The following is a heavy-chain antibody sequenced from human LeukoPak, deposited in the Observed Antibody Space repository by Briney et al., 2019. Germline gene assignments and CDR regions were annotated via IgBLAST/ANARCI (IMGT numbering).Heavy chain of an antibody. CDR3: VGAAADTTPRP. CDR2: VSNDRSST. J-gene: IGHJ4*02. D-gene: IGHD6-13*01. V-gene: IGHV3-74*01. CDR1: GFTLNNYW. Sequence: GGPLRLSCAASGFTLNNYWMHWVRQGPGKGLVWVSRVSNDRSSTAYADSVRGRFTISRDNAKTTLYLQMNSLRAEDTAVYYCVGAAADTTPRPWGQGTLVTVSS.